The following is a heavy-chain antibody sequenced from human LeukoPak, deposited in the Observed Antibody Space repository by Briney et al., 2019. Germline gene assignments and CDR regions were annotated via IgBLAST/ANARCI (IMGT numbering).Heavy chain of an antibody. V-gene: IGHV4-38-2*02. CDR3: ARVPGGALNWFDP. CDR2: IYYSGST. J-gene: IGHJ5*02. D-gene: IGHD1-1*01. CDR1: GYSISSGYY. Sequence: SETLSLTCTVSGYSISSGYYWGWIRQPPGKGLEWIGSIYYSGSTYYNPSLKSRVTISVDTSKNQFSLKLSSVTAADTAVYYCARVPGGALNWFDPWGQGTLVTVSS.